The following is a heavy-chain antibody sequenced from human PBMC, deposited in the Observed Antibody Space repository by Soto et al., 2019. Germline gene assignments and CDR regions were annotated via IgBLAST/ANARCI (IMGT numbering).Heavy chain of an antibody. CDR3: ARDLSAVAEVGFDY. V-gene: IGHV1-3*01. CDR1: GYAFTTYH. J-gene: IGHJ4*02. D-gene: IGHD6-19*01. CDR2: INAGNGNT. Sequence: ASVKVSCKASGYAFTTYHMHWVRQAPGQRLEWMGWINAGNGNTKYSQKFQGRVTITRDTSAGTAYMELSSLRSEDTAVYYCARDLSAVAEVGFDYWGQGTLVTVSS.